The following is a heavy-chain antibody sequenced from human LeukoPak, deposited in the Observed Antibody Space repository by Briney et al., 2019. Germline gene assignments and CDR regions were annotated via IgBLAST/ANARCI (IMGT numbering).Heavy chain of an antibody. CDR2: IKQDGREK. D-gene: IGHD3-10*01. V-gene: IGHV3-7*04. Sequence: PGGSLRLPCAASGFTFSSYWRSWVRQAPGKGLEWMANIKQDGREKYYMDSVKGRFTISRDNAKNSLYLQMNSLRAEDTAVYYCARDGSGSYYPDYWGQGILVTVSS. J-gene: IGHJ4*02. CDR3: ARDGSGSYYPDY. CDR1: GFTFSSYW.